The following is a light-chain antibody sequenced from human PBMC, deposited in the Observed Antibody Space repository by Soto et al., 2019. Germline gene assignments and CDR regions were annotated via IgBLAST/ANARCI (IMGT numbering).Light chain of an antibody. CDR1: SGHSNYA. CDR3: QTWATGSDL. J-gene: IGLJ1*01. CDR2: VNSDGSH. V-gene: IGLV4-69*01. Sequence: QLVLTQSPSASASLGASVKLTCTLSSGHSNYAIAWHQQQSEKGPRYLMKVNSDGSHSKGDGIPDRFSGSSSGAERYLSISSRQSEDEADYYCQTWATGSDLFGTGTQLTVL.